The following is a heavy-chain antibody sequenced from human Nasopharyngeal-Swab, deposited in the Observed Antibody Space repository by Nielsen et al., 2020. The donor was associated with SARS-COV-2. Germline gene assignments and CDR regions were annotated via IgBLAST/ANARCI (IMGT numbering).Heavy chain of an antibody. Sequence: ASVKVSCKDSGYTFSNYVMNWVRQTPGQGLEWMGWIDTNTGNPTYAPGFTGRFVFSLDTSVRTAYLQISSLKAEDTAVYYCARGIPAAENWFDPWGQGTLVTVSS. CDR3: ARGIPAAENWFDP. D-gene: IGHD2-2*01. J-gene: IGHJ5*02. V-gene: IGHV7-4-1*02. CDR1: GYTFSNYV. CDR2: IDTNTGNP.